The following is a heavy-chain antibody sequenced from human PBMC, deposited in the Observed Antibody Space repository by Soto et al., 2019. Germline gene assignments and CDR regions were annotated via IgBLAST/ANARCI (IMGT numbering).Heavy chain of an antibody. J-gene: IGHJ4*02. CDR1: GFTVSSNY. D-gene: IGHD3-10*01. Sequence: GGSLRLSCAASGFTVSSNYMSWVRQAPGKGLEWVSVIYSGGSTYYADSVKGRFTISRDNSKNTLYLQMNSLRAEDTAVYYCARDNSQAGFGELFDYWGQGTLVTVSS. CDR3: ARDNSQAGFGELFDY. CDR2: IYSGGST. V-gene: IGHV3-53*01.